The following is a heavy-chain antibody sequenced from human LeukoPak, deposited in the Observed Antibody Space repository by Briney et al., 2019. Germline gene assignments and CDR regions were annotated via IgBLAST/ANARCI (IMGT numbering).Heavy chain of an antibody. Sequence: SETLSLTCTVSGGSVSSCSYYWSWIRQPPGKGLEWIGYIYYSGSTNYNPSLKSRVTISVDTSKNQFSLKLSSVTAADTAVYYCAREQTSYYDILTGYRYFDYWGQGTLVTVSS. CDR2: IYYSGST. CDR1: GGSVSSCSYY. J-gene: IGHJ4*02. V-gene: IGHV4-61*01. D-gene: IGHD3-9*01. CDR3: AREQTSYYDILTGYRYFDY.